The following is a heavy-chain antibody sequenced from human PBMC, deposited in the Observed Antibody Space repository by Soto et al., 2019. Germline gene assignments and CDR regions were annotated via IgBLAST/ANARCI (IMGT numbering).Heavy chain of an antibody. CDR3: APYKPGSNWNYFDN. D-gene: IGHD1-20*01. J-gene: IGHJ4*02. V-gene: IGHV4-39*01. CDR1: GASISGSYYY. CDR2: VFYTGFT. Sequence: PSETLSLTCAVSGASISGSYYYWAWLRQSPGKGPEWIGSVFYTGFTSYNPSLESRVSVSVDTSKSQFSLKLSAVTAADTAVYSRAPYKPGSNWNYFDNWGQGALVTVSS.